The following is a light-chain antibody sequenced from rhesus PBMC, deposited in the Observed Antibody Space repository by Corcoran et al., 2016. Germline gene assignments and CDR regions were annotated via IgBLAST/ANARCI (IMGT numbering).Light chain of an antibody. J-gene: IGKJ2*01. CDR1: QGITND. V-gene: IGKV1-33*02. CDR2: DAS. CDR3: QHYYSTPYS. Sequence: DIQMTQSPSSLSASVGDRVTITCRASQGITNDLAWYQKKPGETPKFLIYDASCLQSGIPSRFSGRGSGKDFNLTISSLQSADFATYYGQHYYSTPYSFGQGTKVEIK.